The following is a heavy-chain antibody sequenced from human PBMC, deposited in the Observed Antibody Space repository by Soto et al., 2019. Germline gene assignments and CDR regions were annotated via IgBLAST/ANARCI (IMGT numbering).Heavy chain of an antibody. CDR3: PRGRHYDISTGLNWFDP. D-gene: IGHD3-9*01. CDR1: GGSISSSDSY. Sequence: QVQLQESGPGLVKPSQTLSLTCSVSGGSISSSDSYWSWIRQHPGKGLEWFGYIYHSGSTYYNPSPKSPVTTSRDSSKNQSSLKLTSVTAADTAASFWPRGRHYDISTGLNWFDPWGQGTLVTVSS. V-gene: IGHV4-31*01. J-gene: IGHJ5*02. CDR2: IYHSGST.